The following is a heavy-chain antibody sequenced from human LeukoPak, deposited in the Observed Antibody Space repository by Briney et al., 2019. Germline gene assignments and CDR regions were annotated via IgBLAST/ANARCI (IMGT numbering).Heavy chain of an antibody. D-gene: IGHD1-14*01. Sequence: ASVKVSCQASGYTFSNYVLTWVRQAPGQGLEWMGWISVYNDNAIYAQKFEGRVTMTTDTSTSTGYMELRSLRFDDTAVYYCARSGPKDWARDYWGRGTLVSVSS. CDR1: GYTFSNYV. CDR2: ISVYNDNA. V-gene: IGHV1-18*01. CDR3: ARSGPKDWARDY. J-gene: IGHJ4*02.